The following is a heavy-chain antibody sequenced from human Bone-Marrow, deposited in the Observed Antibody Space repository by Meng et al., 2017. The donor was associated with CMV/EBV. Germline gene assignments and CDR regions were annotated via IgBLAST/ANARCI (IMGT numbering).Heavy chain of an antibody. CDR2: IIPILGIA. D-gene: IGHD6-13*01. CDR3: ARGHSSSWYQAYDY. CDR1: GYTFTSYG. Sequence: SVKVSCKASGYTFTSYGISWVRQAPGQGLEWMGGIIPILGIANYAQKFQGRVTITADKSTSTAYMELSSLRSEDTAVYYCARGHSSSWYQAYDYWGQGTLVTVSS. J-gene: IGHJ4*02. V-gene: IGHV1-69*10.